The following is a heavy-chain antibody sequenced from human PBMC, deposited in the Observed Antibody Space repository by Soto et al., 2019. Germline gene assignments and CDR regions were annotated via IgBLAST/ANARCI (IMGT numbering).Heavy chain of an antibody. CDR3: AGACRPGYRRGGYVNWFDP. CDR2: INAGNGNT. CDR1: GYAFTSCA. J-gene: IGHJ5*02. D-gene: IGHD6-19*01. Sequence: ASVKFSFKDSGYAFTSCAMHWVRQAPGQRLDCMGWINAGNGNTKYSQKFQGRVTITRDTSASTAYMELSSLRSEDTAVYYCAGACRPGYRRGGYVNWFDPWGQGTLVTVSS. V-gene: IGHV1-3*01.